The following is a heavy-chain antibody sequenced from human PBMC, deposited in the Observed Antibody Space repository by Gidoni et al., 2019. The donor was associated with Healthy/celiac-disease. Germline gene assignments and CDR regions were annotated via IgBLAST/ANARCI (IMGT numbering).Heavy chain of an antibody. J-gene: IGHJ3*02. CDR2: IYPGDSDT. Sequence: EVQLVQSGAEVKKPGESLKISCKGSGYSVHSYWIGWVRQMPGKGLEWMGVIYPGDSDTKYSPSLQGQVTIAADKSSSTAYLQWSSLKASDTAIYYCARPPRDGSYGDAFDIWGQGTMVTVSS. V-gene: IGHV5-51*01. CDR1: GYSVHSYW. D-gene: IGHD3-10*01. CDR3: ARPPRDGSYGDAFDI.